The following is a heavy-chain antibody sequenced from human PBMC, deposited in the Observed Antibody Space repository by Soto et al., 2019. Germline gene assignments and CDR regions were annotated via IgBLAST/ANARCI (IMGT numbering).Heavy chain of an antibody. CDR1: GGSISSGGYS. V-gene: IGHV4-30-2*01. Sequence: PSETLSLTCAASGGSISSGGYSWSWIRQPPGKGLEWIGYIYHSGSTYYTPSLERRVTISVERSKNQFSLKLSSVTAADTAVYYCARGGGYSYGYPNYFDYWGQGTLVTVSS. D-gene: IGHD5-18*01. CDR3: ARGGGYSYGYPNYFDY. J-gene: IGHJ4*02. CDR2: IYHSGST.